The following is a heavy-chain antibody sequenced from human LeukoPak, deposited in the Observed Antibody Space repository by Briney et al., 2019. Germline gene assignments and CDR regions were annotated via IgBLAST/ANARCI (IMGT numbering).Heavy chain of an antibody. CDR2: IIPIFGTA. D-gene: IGHD6-6*01. CDR3: ARAREYSISPRVYYFDY. J-gene: IGHJ4*02. Sequence: SVKVSCKASGGTFSSCAISWVRQAPGQGLEWMGGIIPIFGTANYAQKFQGRVTITTDESTSTAYMELSSLRSEDTAVYYCARAREYSISPRVYYFDYCGQGTLVTVSS. CDR1: GGTFSSCA. V-gene: IGHV1-69*05.